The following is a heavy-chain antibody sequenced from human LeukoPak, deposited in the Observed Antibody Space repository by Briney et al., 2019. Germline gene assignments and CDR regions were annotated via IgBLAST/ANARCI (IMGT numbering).Heavy chain of an antibody. CDR1: GFTFSSYS. CDR2: ISSSSSYI. V-gene: IGHV3-21*01. J-gene: IGHJ4*02. D-gene: IGHD3-22*01. Sequence: GGSLRLSCAASGFTFSSYSMIWVRQAPGKGLEWVSSISSSSSYIYYADSVKGRFTISRDNAKNSLYLQMNSLRAEDTAVYYCARVWQYYDSSGYYYSPFDYWGQGTLVTVSS. CDR3: ARVWQYYDSSGYYYSPFDY.